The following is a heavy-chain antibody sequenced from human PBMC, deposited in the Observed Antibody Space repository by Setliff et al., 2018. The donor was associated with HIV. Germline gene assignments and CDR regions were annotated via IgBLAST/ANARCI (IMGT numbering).Heavy chain of an antibody. Sequence: PSETLSLTCAVYGGSVSDDYWSWIRQPPGRGMEWIGEINDSGNTNFNPSLKNRVTMSVDTSKSQFSLTLTSLTTADTAVYYCGRGPRIVGASWAVIDYWGQGKPVTVSS. CDR2: INDSGNT. V-gene: IGHV4-34*01. CDR1: GGSVSDDY. J-gene: IGHJ4*02. CDR3: GRGPRIVGASWAVIDY. D-gene: IGHD1-26*01.